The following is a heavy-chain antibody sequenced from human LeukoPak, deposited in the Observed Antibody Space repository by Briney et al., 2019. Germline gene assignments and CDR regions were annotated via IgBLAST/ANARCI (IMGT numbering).Heavy chain of an antibody. CDR2: IIPIFGTA. CDR1: GGTFSSYA. D-gene: IGHD6-19*01. CDR3: ATGRQWLVRRYYYYGMDV. J-gene: IGHJ6*04. Sequence: ASVKVSCKASGGTFSSYAISWVRQAPGQGLEWMGGIIPIFGTANYAQEFQGRVTITADESTSTAYMELSSLRSEDTAVYYCATGRQWLVRRYYYYGMDVWGKGTTVTVSS. V-gene: IGHV1-69*01.